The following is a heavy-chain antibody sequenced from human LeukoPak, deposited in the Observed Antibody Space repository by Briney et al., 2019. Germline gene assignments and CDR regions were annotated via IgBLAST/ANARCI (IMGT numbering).Heavy chain of an antibody. J-gene: IGHJ4*02. CDR3: AKSPYYDSSGYRYYFDY. D-gene: IGHD3-22*01. V-gene: IGHV3-23*01. CDR1: GFTFSSYA. Sequence: GGSLRLSCAASGFTFSSYAMSWVRQAPGKGREWVSAISGSGGSTYYADSVKGRFTISRDNSKNTLYLQMNSLRAEDTAVYYCAKSPYYDSSGYRYYFDYWGQGTLVTVSS. CDR2: ISGSGGST.